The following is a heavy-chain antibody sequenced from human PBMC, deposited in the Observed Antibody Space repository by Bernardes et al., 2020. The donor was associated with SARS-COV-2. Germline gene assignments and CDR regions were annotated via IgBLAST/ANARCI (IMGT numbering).Heavy chain of an antibody. Sequence: VEALFLSCAASGFTFSSYDMHWVRQATGPGLEWVSAIGTAGDTYYPGSVKGRFTISRENAKNSLYLQMNSMRAGDTAVYYCARGYSSGWEPYYFDYWGQGTLVTVSS. D-gene: IGHD6-19*01. CDR1: GFTFSSYD. J-gene: IGHJ4*02. V-gene: IGHV3-13*01. CDR2: IGTAGDT. CDR3: ARGYSSGWEPYYFDY.